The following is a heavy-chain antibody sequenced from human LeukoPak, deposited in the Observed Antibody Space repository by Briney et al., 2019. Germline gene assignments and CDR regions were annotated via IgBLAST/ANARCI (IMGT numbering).Heavy chain of an antibody. CDR3: AREQRPIDY. Sequence: GGSLRLSCAASGFTFGSYWMSWVRQAPGKGLEWVANIKQDGSEKYYVDSVKGRFTISRDNAKNSLYLQMNSLRAEDTAVYYCAREQRPIDYWGQGTLVTVSS. CDR2: IKQDGSEK. J-gene: IGHJ4*02. V-gene: IGHV3-7*01. D-gene: IGHD5-18*01. CDR1: GFTFGSYW.